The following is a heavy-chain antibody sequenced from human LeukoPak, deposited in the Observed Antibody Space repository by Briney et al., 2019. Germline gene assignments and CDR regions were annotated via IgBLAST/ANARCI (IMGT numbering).Heavy chain of an antibody. J-gene: IGHJ3*02. CDR2: ISYDGSTK. Sequence: PGGSLRLSCAASGFTFSSYGMHWVRQAPGKGLEWVAVISYDGSTKYYADSVKGRFTIPRDNSKNTLYLQMNSLRVEDTAVYYCAKNSDGSPDAFDIWGQGTLVTVSS. V-gene: IGHV3-30*18. D-gene: IGHD2-15*01. CDR1: GFTFSSYG. CDR3: AKNSDGSPDAFDI.